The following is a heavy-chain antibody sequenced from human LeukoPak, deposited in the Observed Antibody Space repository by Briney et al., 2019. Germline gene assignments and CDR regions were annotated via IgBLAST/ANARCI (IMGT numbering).Heavy chain of an antibody. CDR2: ISSSGST. D-gene: IGHD3-22*01. CDR1: DSSIRASSAA. Sequence: SETLSPPCTVPDSSIRASSAAGGWIRQPAGKGLEWIGIISSSGSTYYNPSLGGRVTISVDTSKQLFSLKLSSVTAADTAVYYYAFYYDCSGYGYYFDYWGQGTLVTVSS. V-gene: IGHV4-39*01. CDR3: AFYYDCSGYGYYFDY. J-gene: IGHJ4*02.